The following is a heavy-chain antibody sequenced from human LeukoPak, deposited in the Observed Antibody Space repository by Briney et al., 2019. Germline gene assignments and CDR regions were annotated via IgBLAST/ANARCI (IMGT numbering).Heavy chain of an antibody. V-gene: IGHV3-21*01. J-gene: IGHJ3*02. D-gene: IGHD4-17*01. CDR3: ARAMTTVQRDAFDI. CDR2: ISSSSSYV. CDR1: GFTFSSYS. Sequence: GGSLRLSCAASGFTFSSYSMNWVRQAPGKGLEWLSSISSSSSYVSYADSVKGRFTISRDNAKNSLYLQMNSLRAEDTAVYYCARAMTTVQRDAFDIWGQGTMVTVSS.